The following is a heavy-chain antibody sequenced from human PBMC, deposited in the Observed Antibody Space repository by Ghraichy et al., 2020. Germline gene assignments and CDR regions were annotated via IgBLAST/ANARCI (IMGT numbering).Heavy chain of an antibody. J-gene: IGHJ4*02. V-gene: IGHV3-48*02. CDR2: ISSSSSTI. D-gene: IGHD3-10*01. Sequence: GEYLNISCAASGFTFSSYSMNWVRQAPGKGLEWVSYISSSSSTIYYADSVKGRFTISRDNAKNSLYLQMNSLRDEDTAVYYCASGRFLINWGQGTLVTVSS. CDR3: ASGRFLIN. CDR1: GFTFSSYS.